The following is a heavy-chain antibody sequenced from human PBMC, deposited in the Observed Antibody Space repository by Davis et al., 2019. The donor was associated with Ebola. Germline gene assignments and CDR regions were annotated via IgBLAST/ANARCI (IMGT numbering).Heavy chain of an antibody. V-gene: IGHV3-33*01. Sequence: GESLKISCAASGFTFSSYGMHWVRQAPGKGLEWVAVIWYDGSNKYYADSVKGRFTSSRDNSKNTLYLQMNSLRAEDTAVYYCARDLAYYDILTGYQQHWGQGTLVTVSS. CDR3: ARDLAYYDILTGYQQH. D-gene: IGHD3-9*01. CDR2: IWYDGSNK. CDR1: GFTFSSYG. J-gene: IGHJ4*02.